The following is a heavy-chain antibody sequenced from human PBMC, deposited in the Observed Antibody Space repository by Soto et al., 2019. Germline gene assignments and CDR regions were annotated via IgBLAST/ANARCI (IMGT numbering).Heavy chain of an antibody. CDR3: ARGDRGGSGSPASYYYSGWDV. CDR2: ISAGGDMT. D-gene: IGHD3-10*01. CDR1: GFALSSYA. Sequence: DVHLLESGGQLVQPGGSLSLSCSASGFALSSYAMSWVRQAPGKGLQWVSSISAGGDMTYNSDSVKGRFTISRDNSNNALFLQMHNLRIEDTALYYCARGDRGGSGSPASYYYSGWDVWGQGATVTVS. V-gene: IGHV3-23*01. J-gene: IGHJ6*02.